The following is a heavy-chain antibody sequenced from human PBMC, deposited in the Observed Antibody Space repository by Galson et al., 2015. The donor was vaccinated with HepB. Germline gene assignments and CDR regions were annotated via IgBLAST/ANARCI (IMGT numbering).Heavy chain of an antibody. J-gene: IGHJ6*02. D-gene: IGHD3-3*01. CDR1: GFTFSSYS. V-gene: IGHV3-48*01. CDR2: ISSSSSTI. Sequence: SLRLSCAASGFTFSSYSMNWVRQAPGKGLEWVSYISSSSSTIYYADSVEGRFTISRDNAKNSLYLQMNSLRAEDTAVYYCARDSVTSSLPYGMDVWGQGTTVTVSS. CDR3: ARDSVTSSLPYGMDV.